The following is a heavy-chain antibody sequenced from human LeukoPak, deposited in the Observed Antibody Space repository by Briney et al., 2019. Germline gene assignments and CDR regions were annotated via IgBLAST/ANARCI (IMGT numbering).Heavy chain of an antibody. CDR2: IYSGGTT. CDR1: GFTDSSNY. D-gene: IGHD5-18*01. CDR3: ARDQYSYAHAAH. J-gene: IGHJ4*02. Sequence: GGSLRLSCAASGFTDSSNYMSWVREAPGKGLEGVSVIYSGGTTYYADSVKGRFTISRDSSKNTLNLQMNSLRAEDTAVYYCARDQYSYAHAAHWGQGTLVTVSS. V-gene: IGHV3-66*01.